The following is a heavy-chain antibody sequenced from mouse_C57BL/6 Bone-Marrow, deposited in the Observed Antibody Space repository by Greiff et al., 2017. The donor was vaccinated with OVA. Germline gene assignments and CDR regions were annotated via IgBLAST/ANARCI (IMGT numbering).Heavy chain of an antibody. CDR2: ISNLAYSI. CDR3: ARGGTVVGDWYFDD. D-gene: IGHD1-1*01. CDR1: GFTFSDYG. V-gene: IGHV5-15*01. Sequence: DVHLVESGGGLVQPGGSLKLSCAASGFTFSDYGMAWVRQAPRKGPEWVAFISNLAYSIYYADTVTGRFTISRENAKNTLYLEMSSLRSEDTAMYDCARGGTVVGDWYFDDWGKGTTVTVSS. J-gene: IGHJ1*03.